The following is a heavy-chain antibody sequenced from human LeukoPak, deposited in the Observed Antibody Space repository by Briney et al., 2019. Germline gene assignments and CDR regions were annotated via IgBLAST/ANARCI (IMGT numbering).Heavy chain of an antibody. CDR2: IIPIFGTA. CDR1: GGTFSSYA. CDR3: ARTNIAARLSYFYLDV. Sequence: SVKVSCKASGGTFSSYAISWVRQAPGQGLEWMGRIIPIFGTANYAQKFQGRVTITTDESTSTAYMELSSLRSEDTAVYYCARTNIAARLSYFYLDVWGKGTTVTVSS. D-gene: IGHD6-6*01. J-gene: IGHJ6*03. V-gene: IGHV1-69*05.